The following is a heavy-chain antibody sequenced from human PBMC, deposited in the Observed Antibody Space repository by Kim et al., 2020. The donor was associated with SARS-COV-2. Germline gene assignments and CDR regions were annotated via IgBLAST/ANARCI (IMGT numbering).Heavy chain of an antibody. CDR1: GFTFSSYE. Sequence: GGSLRLSCAASGFTFSSYEMHWVRQATGKGLEWVSAIGTAGDTYYPGSVKGRFTISRENAKNSLYLQMNSLRAGDTAVYYCARGPPITMVRGVIITPPRYYGMDVWGQGTTVTVSS. D-gene: IGHD3-10*01. CDR3: ARGPPITMVRGVIITPPRYYGMDV. J-gene: IGHJ6*02. V-gene: IGHV3-13*01. CDR2: IGTAGDT.